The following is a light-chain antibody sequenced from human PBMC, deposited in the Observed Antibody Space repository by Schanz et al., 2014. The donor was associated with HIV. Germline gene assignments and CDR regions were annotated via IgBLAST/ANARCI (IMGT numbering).Light chain of an antibody. CDR2: EVN. CDR3: SSFAGNNKLL. V-gene: IGLV2-8*01. Sequence: QSALTQPRSVSGSPGQSVAISCTGTSSDVGGYNFVSWYQHHPAEPPKLIIYEVNKRPSGVPNRFSGSKSGNTASLTVSGLQADDEADYYCSSFAGNNKLLFGGGTKLTVL. CDR1: SSDVGGYNF. J-gene: IGLJ2*01.